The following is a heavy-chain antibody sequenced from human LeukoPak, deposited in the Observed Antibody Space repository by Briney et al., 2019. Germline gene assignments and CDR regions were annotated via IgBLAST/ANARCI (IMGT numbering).Heavy chain of an antibody. D-gene: IGHD3-10*01. J-gene: IGHJ3*02. CDR2: IYYSRST. Sequence: PSETLSLTCTVSGGSISSYYWSWIRQPPGKGLEWIGYIYYSRSTNYNPSLKSRVTISVDTSKNQFSLKLSSVTAADTAVYYCARGSPSGAFDIWGQGTMVTVSS. CDR1: GGSISSYY. CDR3: ARGSPSGAFDI. V-gene: IGHV4-59*01.